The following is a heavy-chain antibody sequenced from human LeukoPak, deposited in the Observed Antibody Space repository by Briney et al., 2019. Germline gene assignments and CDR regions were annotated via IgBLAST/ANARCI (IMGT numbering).Heavy chain of an antibody. CDR3: ARDDEPFCSSTSCYTGSDYYYGMDV. CDR1: GGTFSSYA. J-gene: IGHJ6*02. Sequence: ASVKVSCKASGGTFSSYAISWVRQAPGHGLEWMGGIIPIFGTANYAQKFQGRVTITADESTSTAYMELRSLRSDDTAVYYCARDDEPFCSSTSCYTGSDYYYGMDVWGQGTTVTVSS. D-gene: IGHD2-2*02. V-gene: IGHV1-69*13. CDR2: IIPIFGTA.